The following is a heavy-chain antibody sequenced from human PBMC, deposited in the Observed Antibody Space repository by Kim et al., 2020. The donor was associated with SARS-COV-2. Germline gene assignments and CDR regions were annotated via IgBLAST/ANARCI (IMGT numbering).Heavy chain of an antibody. Sequence: SETLSLTCTVSGGSISSGGYYWSWIRQHPGKGLEWIGYIYYSGSTYYNPSLKSRVTISVDTSKNQFSLKLSSVTAADTAVYYCAREGDYSKRGFSGFPDWFDPWGQGTLVTVSS. J-gene: IGHJ5*02. CDR1: GGSISSGGYY. CDR2: IYYSGST. CDR3: AREGDYSKRGFSGFPDWFDP. D-gene: IGHD4-4*01. V-gene: IGHV4-31*03.